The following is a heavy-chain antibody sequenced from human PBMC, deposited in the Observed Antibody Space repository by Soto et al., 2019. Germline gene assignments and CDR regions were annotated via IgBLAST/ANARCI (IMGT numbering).Heavy chain of an antibody. D-gene: IGHD1-26*01. CDR3: AKGGVGSTSNAFDI. CDR1: GFTFRSYG. Sequence: QVQLVESGGGVVQPGRSLRLSCAASGFTFRSYGMHWVRQAPAKGLVWVAVISYDGSNKYYADSVKGRFTISRDNSKTTLYLQMNSLRAEDTAVYYCAKGGVGSTSNAFDIWGQGTMVTVSS. J-gene: IGHJ3*02. V-gene: IGHV3-30*18. CDR2: ISYDGSNK.